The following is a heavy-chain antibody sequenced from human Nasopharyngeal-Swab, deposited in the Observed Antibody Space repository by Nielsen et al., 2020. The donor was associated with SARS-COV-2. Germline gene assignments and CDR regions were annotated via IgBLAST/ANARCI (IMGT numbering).Heavy chain of an antibody. Sequence: GESLKISCAASGFTFDDFAVNLVRQAPGKGLEWVSLIGGTGDETKYADSVRGRFTVSRDNSKNSLYLQTNSLRTEDTALYYCAKSRGKYSPLSRYFDLWGRGTLVTVSS. CDR2: IGGTGDET. J-gene: IGHJ2*01. CDR1: GFTFDDFA. CDR3: AKSRGKYSPLSRYFDL. V-gene: IGHV3-43*02. D-gene: IGHD6-6*01.